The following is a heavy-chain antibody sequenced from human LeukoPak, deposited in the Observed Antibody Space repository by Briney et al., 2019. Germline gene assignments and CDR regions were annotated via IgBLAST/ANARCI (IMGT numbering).Heavy chain of an antibody. J-gene: IGHJ4*02. D-gene: IGHD6-19*01. CDR2: ICGSGSCT. CDR3: AKTTVGYSSGRYPGWPADC. CDR1: GFTFNTYA. V-gene: IGHV3-23*01. Sequence: GGSLRLSCEASGFTFNTYAIYWVRQAPGKGLEWVSGICGSGSCTYYADSVKGRFTISRDNSKNTVYLQMNSLTADDTAVYYCAKTTVGYSSGRYPGWPADCWGQGTLVTVSS.